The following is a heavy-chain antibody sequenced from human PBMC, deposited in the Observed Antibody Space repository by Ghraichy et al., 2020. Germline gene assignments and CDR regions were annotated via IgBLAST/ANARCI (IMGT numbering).Heavy chain of an antibody. CDR2: ISGSGGST. V-gene: IGHV3-23*01. CDR3: ASKRGYSYGYRLYFDY. D-gene: IGHD5-18*01. CDR1: GFTFSSYA. Sequence: GSLRLSCAASGFTFSSYAMSWVRQAPGKGLEWVSAISGSGGSTYYADSVKGRFTISRDNSKNTLYLQMNSLRAEDTAVYYCASKRGYSYGYRLYFDYWGQGTLVTVSS. J-gene: IGHJ4*02.